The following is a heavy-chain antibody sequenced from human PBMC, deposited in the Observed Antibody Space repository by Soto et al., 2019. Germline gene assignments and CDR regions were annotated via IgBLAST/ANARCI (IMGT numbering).Heavy chain of an antibody. CDR1: GFTFSSYE. CDR3: ASSRGSGYYPDY. J-gene: IGHJ4*02. V-gene: IGHV3-48*03. D-gene: IGHD3-22*01. CDR2: ISSSGSTI. Sequence: LRLSCAASGFTFSSYEMNWVRQAPGKGLEWVSYISSSGSTIYYADSVKGRFTISRDNAKNSLYLQMNSLRAEDTAVYYCASSRGSGYYPDYWGQGTLVTVSS.